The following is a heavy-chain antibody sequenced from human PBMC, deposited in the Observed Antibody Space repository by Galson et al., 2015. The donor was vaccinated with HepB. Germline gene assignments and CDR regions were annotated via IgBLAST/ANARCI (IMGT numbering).Heavy chain of an antibody. Sequence: QSGAEVKQPGESLTISCAGSGYSFTSYWIGWVRQMPGKGLEWMGNIYPGDSDTRYSPSFQGQVTISADKSISTAYLQWSSLKASDTAMYYCARRAFPGYYYVPDWFDPWGQGTLVTVSS. CDR3: ARRAFPGYYYVPDWFDP. CDR1: GYSFTSYW. V-gene: IGHV5-51*01. J-gene: IGHJ5*02. CDR2: IYPGDSDT. D-gene: IGHD3-22*01.